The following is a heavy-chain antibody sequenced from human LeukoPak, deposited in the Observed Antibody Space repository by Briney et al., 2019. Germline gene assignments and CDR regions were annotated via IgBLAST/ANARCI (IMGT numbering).Heavy chain of an antibody. CDR3: ARLKVGTTHPDY. V-gene: IGHV4-39*01. CDR1: DDSISRSSYY. CDR2: FYYSGFT. J-gene: IGHJ4*02. D-gene: IGHD1-26*01. Sequence: SETLSLTYSVSDDSISRSSYYWGWIRQPPGKGLEWIGTFYYSGFTYYNPSLKNRVTISVDTSKNQFSLKLSSVTAEDTAVYYCARLKVGTTHPDYWGQGTLVTVSS.